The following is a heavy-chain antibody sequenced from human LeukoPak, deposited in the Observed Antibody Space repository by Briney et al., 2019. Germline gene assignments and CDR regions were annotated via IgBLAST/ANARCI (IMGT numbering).Heavy chain of an antibody. J-gene: IGHJ3*02. Sequence: PSEILSLTCTVSGGSINNYYWSWIRQPPGKGLEWIGYIYYSGSTNYSPSLKSRVTIFGDTSKNQFFLKLSSVTAADTAVYYCARARYVNSFYAFDIWGQGTLVTVSS. CDR3: ARARYVNSFYAFDI. D-gene: IGHD3-9*01. CDR2: IYYSGST. CDR1: GGSINNYY. V-gene: IGHV4-59*01.